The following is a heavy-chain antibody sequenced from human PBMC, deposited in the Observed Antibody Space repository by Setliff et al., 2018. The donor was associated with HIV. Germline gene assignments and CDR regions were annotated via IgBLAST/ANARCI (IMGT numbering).Heavy chain of an antibody. CDR1: GDSISTYY. CDR3: VLLEVPFIEGIAPPL. Sequence: SETLSLTCTVSGDSISTYYWSWVRQPPEKGLEWIGEINPGGSATYNPSLKSRVTISVDTSKNQFSLKLNTVTAADTAIYYCVLLEVPFIEGIAPPLWGQGSLVTVS. J-gene: IGHJ4*02. V-gene: IGHV4-34*01. CDR2: INPGGSA. D-gene: IGHD2-15*01.